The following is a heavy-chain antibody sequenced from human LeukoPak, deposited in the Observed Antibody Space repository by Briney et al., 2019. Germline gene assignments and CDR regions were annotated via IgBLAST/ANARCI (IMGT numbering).Heavy chain of an antibody. V-gene: IGHV3-7*03. CDR1: GFSFSSHW. CDR3: ATQTYALFDY. Sequence: PGGSLRLSCVASGFSFSSHWMSWVRQAPGKGLEWVGNIKQDGSDKYHADSVKGRFTISRDNAKNSLYLQISSLRAEDTAVYYCATQTYALFDYWGQGTLVTVSS. D-gene: IGHD2-2*01. CDR2: IKQDGSDK. J-gene: IGHJ4*02.